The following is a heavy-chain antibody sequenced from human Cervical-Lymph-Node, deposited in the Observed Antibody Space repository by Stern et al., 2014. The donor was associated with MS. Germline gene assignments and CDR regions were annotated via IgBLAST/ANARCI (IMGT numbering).Heavy chain of an antibody. CDR2: MNPNTGST. D-gene: IGHD2-8*01. CDR3: ARGREVYMATSMLDS. CDR1: GYTFTLND. V-gene: IGHV1-8*02. Sequence: QVQLVESGAEVKKPGASVQVSCKASGYTFTLNDINWVRQATGQGLEWMGWMNPNTGSTRLSQRFRGRVTMTRNTSTSTAYMELSSLRDEDTAVYYCARGREVYMATSMLDSWGQGTLVTVSS. J-gene: IGHJ4*02.